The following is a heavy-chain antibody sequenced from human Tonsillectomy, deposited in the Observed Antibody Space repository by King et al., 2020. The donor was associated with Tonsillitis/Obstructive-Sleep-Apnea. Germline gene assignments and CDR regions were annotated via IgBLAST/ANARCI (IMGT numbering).Heavy chain of an antibody. J-gene: IGHJ3*02. CDR1: GFTFNSYG. Sequence: VQLVESGGGVVQPGRSLRLSCAASGFTFNSYGMHWVRQAPGKGLEWVAVISHDGSNKHYADSVKGRFTISRDNSKNTLYLQMSSLRAEDTAVYYCAKAPEYLLGNYGFDIWGQGTMVTVSS. CDR2: ISHDGSNK. D-gene: IGHD1-7*01. CDR3: AKAPEYLLGNYGFDI. V-gene: IGHV3-30*18.